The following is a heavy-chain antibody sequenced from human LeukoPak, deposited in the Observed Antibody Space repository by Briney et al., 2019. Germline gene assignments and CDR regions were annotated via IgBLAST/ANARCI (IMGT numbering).Heavy chain of an antibody. V-gene: IGHV4-59*01. J-gene: IGHJ4*02. D-gene: IGHD2-15*01. Sequence: SETLSLTCAVYGGSFSGYYWSWIRQPPGKGLEWIGYIYYSGSTNYNPSLKSRVTISVDTSKKQFSLKLRSVTAADTAVYYCARVFVGYFDYWGQGTLVTVSS. CDR2: IYYSGST. CDR1: GGSFSGYY. CDR3: ARVFVGYFDY.